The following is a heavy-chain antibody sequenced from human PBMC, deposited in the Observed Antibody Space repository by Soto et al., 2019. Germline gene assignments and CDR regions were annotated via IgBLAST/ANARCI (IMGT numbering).Heavy chain of an antibody. V-gene: IGHV4-30-2*01. Sequence: SETLSLTCTVSGGSISTPGYSWSWIRQPPGTAPEWIGYVYHSGTAYPKPSLKGRVTFSLDGAKNHFSLQITSVTAEDTGRYYCAARPYYYYGLDVWGQGTTVTVSS. CDR1: GGSISTPGYS. CDR2: VYHSGTA. CDR3: AARPYYYYGLDV. J-gene: IGHJ6*02.